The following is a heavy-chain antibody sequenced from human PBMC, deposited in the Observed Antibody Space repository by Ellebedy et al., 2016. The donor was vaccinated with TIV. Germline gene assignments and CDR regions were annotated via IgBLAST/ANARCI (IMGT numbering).Heavy chain of an antibody. Sequence: MPSETLSLTCTVSGDSISGSSYYWGWIRQPPGKGLEWIGSIHYSANTYSYPSLKNRVTISVDPSNNQFSLKLTAVTAADTAVYYCARHVISSGTQRRAFEIWGQGTMVTVSS. CDR1: GDSISGSSYY. V-gene: IGHV4-39*01. J-gene: IGHJ3*02. D-gene: IGHD6-19*01. CDR3: ARHVISSGTQRRAFEI. CDR2: IHYSANT.